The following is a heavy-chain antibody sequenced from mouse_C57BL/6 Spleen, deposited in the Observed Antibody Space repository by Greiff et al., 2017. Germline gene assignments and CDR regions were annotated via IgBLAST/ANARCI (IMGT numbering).Heavy chain of an antibody. CDR3: AREGTTEDAMDY. D-gene: IGHD1-1*01. J-gene: IGHJ4*01. CDR1: GYTFTSYW. Sequence: QVQLQQSGAELVRPGSSVKLSCKASGYTFTSYWMHWVKQRPIQGLEWIGNIDPSDSETHYNQKFKDKATLTVDKSSSTAYMQLSSLTSEDSAVYYCAREGTTEDAMDYWGQGTSVTVSS. CDR2: IDPSDSET. V-gene: IGHV1-52*01.